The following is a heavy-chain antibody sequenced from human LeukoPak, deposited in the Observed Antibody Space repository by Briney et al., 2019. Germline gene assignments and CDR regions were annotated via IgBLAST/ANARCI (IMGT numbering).Heavy chain of an antibody. CDR3: AGGSSGWYSVAY. CDR2: INPSGGST. Sequence: ASVKVSRKASGYTFTSYYMHWVRQAPGQGLEWMGIINPSGGSTSYAQKFQGRVTMTRDTSTSTVYMELSSLRSEDTAVYYCAGGSSGWYSVAYWGQGTLVTVSS. J-gene: IGHJ4*02. D-gene: IGHD6-19*01. CDR1: GYTFTSYY. V-gene: IGHV1-46*01.